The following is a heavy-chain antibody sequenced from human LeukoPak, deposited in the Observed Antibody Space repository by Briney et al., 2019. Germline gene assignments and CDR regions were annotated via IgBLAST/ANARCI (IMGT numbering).Heavy chain of an antibody. CDR1: GGSISSSSYY. D-gene: IGHD5-12*01. V-gene: IGHV4-39*01. J-gene: IGHJ4*02. Sequence: SETLSLTCTVSGGSISSSSYYWGWIRQPPGKGLEWIGSIYYSGSTYYNPSLKSRVTISVDTSKNQFSLKLSSVTAADTAVYYCARGYSGYDYSDYWGQGTLVTVSS. CDR2: IYYSGST. CDR3: ARGYSGYDYSDY.